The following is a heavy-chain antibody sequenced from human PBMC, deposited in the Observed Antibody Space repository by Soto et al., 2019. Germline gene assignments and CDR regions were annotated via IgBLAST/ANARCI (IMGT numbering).Heavy chain of an antibody. V-gene: IGHV3-23*01. CDR1: GFTFHSYA. J-gene: IGHJ4*02. CDR2: ISASGGNA. D-gene: IGHD5-18*01. Sequence: VQLLESGGALAQPGGSLRLSCAASGFTFHSYAMSWVRQAPGKGLEWVSGISASGGNAYHAESVKGRFTVSRDNIKNILDLQMNSLRVDDTAVYHCVRSGYSYGPNKYYFDYWGQGTLVSVSS. CDR3: VRSGYSYGPNKYYFDY.